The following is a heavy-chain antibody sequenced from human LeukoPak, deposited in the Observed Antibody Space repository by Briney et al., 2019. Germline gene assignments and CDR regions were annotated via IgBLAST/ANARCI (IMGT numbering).Heavy chain of an antibody. CDR3: ARVGGYGAGYYYYYMDV. V-gene: IGHV1-2*02. CDR1: GYTFTGYY. D-gene: IGHD3-10*01. J-gene: IGHJ6*03. Sequence: ASVKVSCKASGYTFTGYYMHWVRQAPGQGLEWMGWINPNSGGTNYAQKFQGRVTMTRDTSISTAYMELSRLRSDDTAAYYCARVGGYGAGYYYYYMDVWGKGTTVTVSS. CDR2: INPNSGGT.